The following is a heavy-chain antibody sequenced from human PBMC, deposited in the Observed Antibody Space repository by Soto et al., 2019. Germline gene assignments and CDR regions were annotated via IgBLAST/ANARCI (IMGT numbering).Heavy chain of an antibody. CDR1: GASVSSAEHY. D-gene: IGHD5-12*01. J-gene: IGHJ4*02. Sequence: QVQLQESCPGLVKASQTLSLTCTLSGASVSSAEHYWSWIRQPQGKGLEWIRYPYYSGGSYYNASLQRRVSISDDTSQNQFSLILTSVTAEDTAVYYCARLSGYDPAGAADKWGPGILVSVSS. CDR2: PYYSGGS. CDR3: ARLSGYDPAGAADK. V-gene: IGHV4-30-4*01.